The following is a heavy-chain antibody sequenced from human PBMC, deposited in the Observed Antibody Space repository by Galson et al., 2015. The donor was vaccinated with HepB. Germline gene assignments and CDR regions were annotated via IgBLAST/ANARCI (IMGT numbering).Heavy chain of an antibody. CDR2: INPSGGST. D-gene: IGHD3-22*01. J-gene: IGHJ6*02. Sequence: SVKVSCKASGYTFTSYAMHWVRQAPGQGLEWMGIINPSGGSTSYAQKFQGRVTMTRDTSTSTVYMELSSLRSEDTAVYYCARAHYDSSGYMVAGYYYYGMDVWGQGTTVTVSS. CDR3: ARAHYDSSGYMVAGYYYYGMDV. V-gene: IGHV1-46*03. CDR1: GYTFTSYA.